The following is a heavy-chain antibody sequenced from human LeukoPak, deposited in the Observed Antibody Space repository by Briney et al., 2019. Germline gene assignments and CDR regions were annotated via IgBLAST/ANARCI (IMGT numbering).Heavy chain of an antibody. CDR2: IYYSGST. CDR1: GGSISSYY. V-gene: IGHV4-59*01. J-gene: IGHJ6*04. CDR3: AREPDYYYGMDV. Sequence: SETLSLTCTVSGGSISSYYWSWIRQPPGKGLEWIGYIYYSGSTNYNPSLKSRVTISVDTSKNQFSLKLSSVTAADTAVYYCAREPDYYYGMDVWDKGTTVTVSS.